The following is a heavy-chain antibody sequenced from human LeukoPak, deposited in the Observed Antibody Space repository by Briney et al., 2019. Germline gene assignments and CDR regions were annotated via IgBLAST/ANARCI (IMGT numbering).Heavy chain of an antibody. J-gene: IGHJ4*02. CDR2: IRSKAYGGTT. CDR3: TRVSDKGATEVDQTNFDY. D-gene: IGHD1-26*01. CDR1: GFTVSSNY. Sequence: KSGGSLRLSCAASGFTVSSNYMSWFRQAPGKGLEWVGFIRSKAYGGTTEYAASVKGRFTISRDDSKSIAYLQKNSLKTEDTAVYYCTRVSDKGATEVDQTNFDYWGQGTPVTVSS. V-gene: IGHV3-49*05.